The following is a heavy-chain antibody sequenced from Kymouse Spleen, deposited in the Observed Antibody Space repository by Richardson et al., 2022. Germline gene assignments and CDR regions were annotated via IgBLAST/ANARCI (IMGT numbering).Heavy chain of an antibody. D-gene: IGHD6-19*01. CDR2: ISWNSGSI. J-gene: IGHJ4*02. Sequence: EVQLVESGGGLVQPGRSLRLSCAASGFTFDDYAMHWVRQAPGKGLEWVSGISWNSGSIGYADSVKGRFTISRDNAKNSLYLQMNSLRAEDTALYYCAKDIGAVAGTNYFDYWGQGTLVTVSS. CDR3: AKDIGAVAGTNYFDY. V-gene: IGHV3-9*01. CDR1: GFTFDDYA.